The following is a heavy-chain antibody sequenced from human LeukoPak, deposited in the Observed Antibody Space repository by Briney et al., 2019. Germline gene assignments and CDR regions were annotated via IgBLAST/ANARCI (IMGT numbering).Heavy chain of an antibody. J-gene: IGHJ4*02. CDR2: IRYDGSNK. Sequence: GGSLRLSCAASGFTFSSYGMHWVRQAPGKGLEWVAFIRYDGSNKYYADSVKGRFTISRDNSKNTLYLQMNSLRAEDTAVYYYAKDLGYGDYSVIYWGQGTLVTVSS. CDR1: GFTFSSYG. V-gene: IGHV3-30*02. CDR3: AKDLGYGDYSVIY. D-gene: IGHD4-17*01.